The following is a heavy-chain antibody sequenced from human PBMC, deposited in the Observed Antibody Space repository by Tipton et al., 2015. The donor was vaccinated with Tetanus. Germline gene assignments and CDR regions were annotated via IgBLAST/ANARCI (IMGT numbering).Heavy chain of an antibody. CDR1: GFTFSSYA. Sequence: SLRLSCAASGFTFSSYAMSWVRQAPGRGLEWVSAISGSGGSTYYADSVKGRFTISRDNSKNTLYLQMNSLRAEDTAVYYCARGPQVQLWAFDYWGQGTLVTVSS. J-gene: IGHJ4*02. D-gene: IGHD5-18*01. CDR2: ISGSGGST. V-gene: IGHV3-23*01. CDR3: ARGPQVQLWAFDY.